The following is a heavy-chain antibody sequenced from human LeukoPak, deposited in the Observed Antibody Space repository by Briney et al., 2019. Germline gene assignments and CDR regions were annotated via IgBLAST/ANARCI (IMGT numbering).Heavy chain of an antibody. V-gene: IGHV3-30*03. CDR2: ISYDGSNK. J-gene: IGHJ4*02. CDR3: ASHPIVGATTKMYYFDY. CDR1: GFTFSSYG. D-gene: IGHD1-26*01. Sequence: GGSLRLSCAASGFTFSSYGMHWVRQAPGKGLEWVAVISYDGSNKYYADSVKGRFTISRDNSKNTLYLQMNSLRAEDTAVYYCASHPIVGATTKMYYFDYWGQGTPVTVSS.